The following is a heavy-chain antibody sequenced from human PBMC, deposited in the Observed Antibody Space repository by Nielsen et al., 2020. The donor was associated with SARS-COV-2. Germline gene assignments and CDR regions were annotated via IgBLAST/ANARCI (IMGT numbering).Heavy chain of an antibody. Sequence: WIRQPPGKGLEWIGYIYYSGSTNYNPSLKSRVTISVDTSKNRFSLKLSSVTAADTAVYYCARVFTMVRGVIKRENYFDYWGQGTLVTVSS. CDR3: ARVFTMVRGVIKRENYFDY. J-gene: IGHJ4*02. V-gene: IGHV4-59*01. D-gene: IGHD3-10*01. CDR2: IYYSGST.